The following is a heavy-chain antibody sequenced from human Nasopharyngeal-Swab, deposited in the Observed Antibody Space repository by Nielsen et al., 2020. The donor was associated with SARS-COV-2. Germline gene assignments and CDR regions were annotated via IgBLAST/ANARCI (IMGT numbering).Heavy chain of an antibody. CDR3: AKSKGMADAFDI. CDR2: ISGSGGST. J-gene: IGHJ3*02. D-gene: IGHD5-24*01. CDR1: GFTFSSYA. V-gene: IGHV3-23*01. Sequence: GGSLRLSCAASGFTFSSYAMSWVRQAPGKGLEWVSAISGSGGSTYYADSVKGRLTISRDNSKNTLYLQMNSLRAEDTAVYYCAKSKGMADAFDIWGQGTMVTVSS.